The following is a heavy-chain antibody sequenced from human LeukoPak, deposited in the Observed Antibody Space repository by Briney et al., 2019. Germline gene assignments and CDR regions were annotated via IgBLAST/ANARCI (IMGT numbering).Heavy chain of an antibody. CDR2: ISSSSSYI. J-gene: IGHJ3*02. Sequence: GGSLRLSCAASGFTFSSYSMNWVRQAPGKGLEWVSSISSSSSYIYYADSVKGRFTISRDNAKNSLYLQMNSLRAEDTAVYYCARAYSSGWYHFYAFDIWGQGTMVTVSS. D-gene: IGHD6-19*01. CDR1: GFTFSSYS. CDR3: ARAYSSGWYHFYAFDI. V-gene: IGHV3-21*01.